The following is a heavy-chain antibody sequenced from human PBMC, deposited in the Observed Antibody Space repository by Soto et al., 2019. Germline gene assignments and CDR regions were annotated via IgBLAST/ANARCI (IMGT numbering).Heavy chain of an antibody. V-gene: IGHV3-23*01. D-gene: IGHD6-19*01. J-gene: IGHJ2*01. CDR3: ASKKQWLAFDL. CDR2: ISHTAGTT. CDR1: GFACSNYA. Sequence: EVQLLESGGGLVQPGGSLRLSCAASGFACSNYAVSWVRQAPGKGLEWVSAISHTAGTTYYADSVKGRFTISRDNSKNTLYLQMNNLRPDDTAVYYCASKKQWLAFDLWGRGTLVTVSS.